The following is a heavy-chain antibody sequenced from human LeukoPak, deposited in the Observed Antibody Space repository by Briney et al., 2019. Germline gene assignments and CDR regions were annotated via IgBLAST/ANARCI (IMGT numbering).Heavy chain of an antibody. CDR3: AADYHASDAFDI. J-gene: IGHJ3*02. Sequence: ASVKVSCKASGFTFTSSTVQWVRQARGQRLGWIGWIVVGSGNTNYAQKFKERVTITRDMSTSTAYMELSSLRSEDTAVYYCAADYHASDAFDIWGQGTMVTVSS. D-gene: IGHD2-2*01. CDR1: GFTFTSST. V-gene: IGHV1-58*01. CDR2: IVVGSGNT.